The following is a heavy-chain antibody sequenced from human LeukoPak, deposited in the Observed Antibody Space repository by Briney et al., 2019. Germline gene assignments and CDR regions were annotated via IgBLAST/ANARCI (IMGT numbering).Heavy chain of an antibody. CDR3: ARAAGEDYGDYGFDY. CDR2: IIPILGIA. CDR1: GGTFSSYA. V-gene: IGHV1-69*04. J-gene: IGHJ4*02. Sequence: ASVKVSCKASGGTFSSYAISWVRQAPGQGLEWMGRIIPILGIANYAQKFQGRVTITADKSTSTAYMELSSLRSEDTAVYYCARAAGEDYGDYGFDYWGQGTVVTVSS. D-gene: IGHD4-17*01.